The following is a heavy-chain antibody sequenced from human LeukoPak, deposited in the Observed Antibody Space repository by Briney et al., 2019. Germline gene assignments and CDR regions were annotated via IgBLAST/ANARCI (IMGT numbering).Heavy chain of an antibody. CDR1: GGSFSGYY. CDR2: INHSGST. Sequence: SETLSLTCAVYGGSFSGYYWSWIRQPPGKGLEWIGEINHSGSTNYNPSLKSRVTISVDTSKNQFSLKLSSVTAADTAVYYCARESNRMTPGAFDIWGQGTMVTVSS. D-gene: IGHD1-14*01. CDR3: ARESNRMTPGAFDI. V-gene: IGHV4-34*01. J-gene: IGHJ3*02.